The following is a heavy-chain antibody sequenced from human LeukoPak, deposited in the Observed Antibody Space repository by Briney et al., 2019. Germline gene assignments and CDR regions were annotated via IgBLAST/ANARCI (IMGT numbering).Heavy chain of an antibody. V-gene: IGHV3-21*01. D-gene: IGHD5-18*01. CDR1: GFTFSSYS. J-gene: IGHJ4*02. Sequence: KPGGSLRLSCAASGFTFSSYSMNWVRQAPGKGLEWVSSISSSSSYIYYADSVKGRFTISRDNAKNSLYLQMNSLRAEDTAVYYCARVAVAWDTAMVPHWGQGTLVTVSS. CDR2: ISSSSSYI. CDR3: ARVAVAWDTAMVPH.